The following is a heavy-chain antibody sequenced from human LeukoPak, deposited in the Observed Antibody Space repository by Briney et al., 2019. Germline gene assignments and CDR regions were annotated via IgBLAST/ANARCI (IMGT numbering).Heavy chain of an antibody. J-gene: IGHJ3*02. Sequence: ASVKVSCKASGGTFSSYAISWVRQAPGQGLEWMGGIIPILGIANYAQKFQGRVTITADKSTSTAYMELSSLRSEDTAVYYCASGRYGRGAFDIWGQGTMVTVSS. CDR2: IIPILGIA. D-gene: IGHD5-18*01. V-gene: IGHV1-69*10. CDR1: GGTFSSYA. CDR3: ASGRYGRGAFDI.